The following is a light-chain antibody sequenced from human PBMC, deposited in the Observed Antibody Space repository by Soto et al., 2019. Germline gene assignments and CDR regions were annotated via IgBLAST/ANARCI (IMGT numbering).Light chain of an antibody. CDR3: QQCATSPRT. Sequence: EIVLTQSPGTLSLSPWDRATLSCRASQTVEKNYLAWYQQKPGQAPRLLVDDASRRAAGIPDRFSGSGSGTYFTLTISRLEHEDFAVYYCQQCATSPRTFGQGTKVEVK. CDR2: DAS. V-gene: IGKV3-20*01. CDR1: QTVEKNY. J-gene: IGKJ1*01.